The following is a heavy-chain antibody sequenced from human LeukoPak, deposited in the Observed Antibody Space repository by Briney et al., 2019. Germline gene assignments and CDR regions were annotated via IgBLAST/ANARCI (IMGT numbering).Heavy chain of an antibody. D-gene: IGHD6-19*01. V-gene: IGHV3-30*04. CDR2: ISYDGSNK. CDR1: GFTFSSYA. CDR3: ASHYSSGWFHFDY. Sequence: TGGSLRLSCAASGFTFSSYAMHWVRQAPGKGLEWVAVISYDGSNKYYADSVKGRFTISRDNAKNSLYLQMSSLRAEDTAVYYCASHYSSGWFHFDYWGQGTLVTVYS. J-gene: IGHJ4*02.